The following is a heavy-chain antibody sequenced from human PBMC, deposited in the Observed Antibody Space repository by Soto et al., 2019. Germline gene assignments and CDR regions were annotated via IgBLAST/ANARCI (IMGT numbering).Heavy chain of an antibody. D-gene: IGHD6-13*01. CDR2: TYYRSKWYN. J-gene: IGHJ4*02. V-gene: IGHV6-1*01. CDR1: GDSVSSNSAA. CDR3: ARDVIAAAGMYFDC. Sequence: KQSQTLSLTCAISGDSVSSNSAAWNWIRQSPSRGLEWLGRTYYRSKWYNDYAVSVKSRITFNPDTSKNQYSLQRNSVTPGDTAVYYCARDVIAAAGMYFDCWGQGTLVTVSS.